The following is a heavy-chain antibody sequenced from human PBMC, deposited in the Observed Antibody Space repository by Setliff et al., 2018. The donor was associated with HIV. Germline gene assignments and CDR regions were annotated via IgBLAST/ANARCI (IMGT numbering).Heavy chain of an antibody. CDR1: GFTFSSYA. D-gene: IGHD3-22*01. J-gene: IGHJ4*02. V-gene: IGHV3-23*01. CDR2: ISGSAGST. CDR3: AKAARDYYDSSGYYIGIDY. Sequence: GGSLRLSCAASGFTFSSYAMSWVRQAPGKGLDWVSAISGSAGSTYYADSVKGRFTISRDNSKSTLYLQMNSLRAEDTAVYYCAKAARDYYDSSGYYIGIDYWGRGTLVTVLL.